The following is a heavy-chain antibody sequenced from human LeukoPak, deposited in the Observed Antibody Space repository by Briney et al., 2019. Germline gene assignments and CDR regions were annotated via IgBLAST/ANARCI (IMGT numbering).Heavy chain of an antibody. D-gene: IGHD1-26*01. CDR2: IYYSGST. Sequence: SETLSLTCTVSGGSISSSSYYWGWIRQPPGKGLEWIGSIYYSGSTYYNPSLKSRVTISVDTSKNQFSLKLSSVTAADTAVYYCARGDLSGTLSGVWGQGTLVTVSS. CDR3: ARGDLSGTLSGV. CDR1: GGSISSSSYY. V-gene: IGHV4-39*07. J-gene: IGHJ4*02.